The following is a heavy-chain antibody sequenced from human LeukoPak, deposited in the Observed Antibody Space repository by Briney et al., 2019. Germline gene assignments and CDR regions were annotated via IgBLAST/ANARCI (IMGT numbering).Heavy chain of an antibody. V-gene: IGHV3-30*03. CDR1: GFTFSSYG. CDR2: ISYDGSNK. J-gene: IGHJ3*02. D-gene: IGHD3-22*01. Sequence: GGSLRLSCAASGFTFSSYGMHWVRQAPGKGLEWVAVISYDGSNKYYADSVKGRFTISRDNSKNTLYLQMNSLRAEDTAVYYCARESPPYDSSSIRRGTFDIWGQGTMVTVSS. CDR3: ARESPPYDSSSIRRGTFDI.